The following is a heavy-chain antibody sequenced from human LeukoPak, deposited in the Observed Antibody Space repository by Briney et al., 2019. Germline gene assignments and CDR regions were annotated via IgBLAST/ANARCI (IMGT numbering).Heavy chain of an antibody. Sequence: GGSLRLSCAASGFTFSSYAMSWVRQAPGKGLEWVSAISGSGGDTYYADSVKGRFTISRDNSKKTLYLQMRSLRVEDSAIYYCAKDQGYSQYVNYHYGMNVWGQGTTVTV. CDR2: ISGSGGDT. D-gene: IGHD1-7*01. J-gene: IGHJ6*02. CDR1: GFTFSSYA. V-gene: IGHV3-23*01. CDR3: AKDQGYSQYVNYHYGMNV.